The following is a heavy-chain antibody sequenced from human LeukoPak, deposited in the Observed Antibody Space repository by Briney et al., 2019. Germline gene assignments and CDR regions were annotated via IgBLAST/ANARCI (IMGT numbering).Heavy chain of an antibody. J-gene: IGHJ5*02. CDR3: ARIAAAGTWWFDP. V-gene: IGHV1-69*06. CDR2: IIPIFGTA. CDR1: GGTFSSYA. D-gene: IGHD6-13*01. Sequence: ASVKVSCKASGGTFSSYAISWVRQAPGQGLEWMGGIIPIFGTANYAQKFQGRVTITADKSTSTAYMELSSLRSEDTAVYYCARIAAAGTWWFDPWGQGTLVTVSS.